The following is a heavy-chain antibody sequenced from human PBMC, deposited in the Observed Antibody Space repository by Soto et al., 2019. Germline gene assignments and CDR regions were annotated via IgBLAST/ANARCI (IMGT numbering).Heavy chain of an antibody. D-gene: IGHD6-19*01. Sequence: SGKVSCKASGYIFTAYSMHWVRQAPGQGLEWVGWFNPNSGDTIYAQKFQGRVTLTGDTSISTAYMELYSLTSDDTAVYYCAREASAVISLDYWGQGTLVTVSS. V-gene: IGHV1-2*02. CDR3: AREASAVISLDY. CDR2: FNPNSGDT. CDR1: GYIFTAYS. J-gene: IGHJ4*02.